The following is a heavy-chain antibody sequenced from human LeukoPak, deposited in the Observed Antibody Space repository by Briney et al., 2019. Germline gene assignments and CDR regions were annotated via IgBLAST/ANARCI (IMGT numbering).Heavy chain of an antibody. Sequence: SETLSLTCTVSGGSISRGGYYWSWIRQHPGKGLEWIGYIYYSGSTYYNPSLKSRVTISVDTSKNQFSLKLSSVTAADTAVYYCARVGYYDSSGYWLGFDYWGQGTLVTVSS. CDR1: GGSISRGGYY. D-gene: IGHD3-22*01. CDR2: IYYSGST. J-gene: IGHJ4*02. CDR3: ARVGYYDSSGYWLGFDY. V-gene: IGHV4-31*03.